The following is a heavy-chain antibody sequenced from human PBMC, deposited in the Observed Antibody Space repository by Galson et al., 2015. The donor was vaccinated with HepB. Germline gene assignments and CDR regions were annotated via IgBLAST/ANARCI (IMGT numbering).Heavy chain of an antibody. CDR3: ARSGSTGQVDY. V-gene: IGHV3-21*06. Sequence: LRLSCAASGFIFSTYSMNWVRQAPGKGLEWVSSITHTRGFMYYADSLKGRFTISRDNAKNSLYLQMNSLTAADTAVYYCARSGSTGQVDYWGQGTLVTVSS. D-gene: IGHD1-14*01. J-gene: IGHJ4*02. CDR2: ITHTRGFM. CDR1: GFIFSTYS.